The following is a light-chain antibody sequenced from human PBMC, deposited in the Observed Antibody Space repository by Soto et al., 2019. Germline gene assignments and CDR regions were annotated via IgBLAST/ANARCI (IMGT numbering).Light chain of an antibody. CDR3: SSFTSSITLV. V-gene: IGLV2-14*01. CDR2: EVN. CDR1: SSDVGGYNY. J-gene: IGLJ1*01. Sequence: QSVLTQPASVSGSPGQSITISCSGTSSDVGGYNYVSWFQQHPDKAPKVIIYEVNNRPSGVSNRFSGSKSGNTASLTISGLRAEDEADYYCSSFTSSITLVFGTGTKVTVL.